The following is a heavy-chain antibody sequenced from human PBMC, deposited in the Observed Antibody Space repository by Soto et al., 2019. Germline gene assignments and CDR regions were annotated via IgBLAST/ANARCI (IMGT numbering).Heavy chain of an antibody. V-gene: IGHV3-23*01. Sequence: GGSLRLSCAASRFTFSSYAMTWVRQAPGKGLEWVSAISGSGDYTYYADSVKGRFAISRDNSKNTLFLQMNSLRTEDTAVYFCAKDRGYSGNSEVDYWGQGTLVTVSS. CDR1: RFTFSSYA. J-gene: IGHJ4*02. CDR2: ISGSGDYT. CDR3: AKDRGYSGNSEVDY. D-gene: IGHD4-4*01.